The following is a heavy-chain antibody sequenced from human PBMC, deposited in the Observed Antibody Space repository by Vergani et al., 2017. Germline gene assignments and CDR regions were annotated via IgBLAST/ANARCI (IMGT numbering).Heavy chain of an antibody. CDR1: GFTVSSNY. CDR2: IYSGGST. D-gene: IGHD3-3*01. J-gene: IGHJ6*03. CDR3: AKGQXEGDFWSGYYTNYYYMDV. V-gene: IGHV3-53*01. Sequence: EVQLVESGGGLIQPGGSLRLSCAASGFTVSSNYMSWVRQAPGKGLEWVSVIYSGGSTYYADSVKGRFTISRDNSKNPLYLQMNSLRAEDTAVYYCAKGQXEGDFWSGYYTNYYYMDVWGKGTTVTVSS.